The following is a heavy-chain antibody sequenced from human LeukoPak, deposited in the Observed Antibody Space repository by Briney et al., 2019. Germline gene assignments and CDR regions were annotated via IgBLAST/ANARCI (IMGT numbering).Heavy chain of an antibody. D-gene: IGHD3-3*01. CDR1: GFIFSSYG. CDR2: IWYDGTNK. Sequence: GGSLRLSCVVSGFIFSSYGMHWVRQAPGKGLEWVAVIWYDGTNKYYGDSVKGRFTISRDNSKNTLYLQINRLRVEDTAVYYCARDKIYDFWSGHNFDYWGQGTLVTVSS. CDR3: ARDKIYDFWSGHNFDY. V-gene: IGHV3-33*01. J-gene: IGHJ4*02.